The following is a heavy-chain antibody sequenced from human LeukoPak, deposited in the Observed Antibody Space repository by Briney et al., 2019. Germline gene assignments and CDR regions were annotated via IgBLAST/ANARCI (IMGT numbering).Heavy chain of an antibody. D-gene: IGHD6-19*01. J-gene: IGHJ3*02. CDR1: GGSFSGYY. Sequence: SETLSLTCAVYGGSFSGYYWSWIRQPPGKGLEWIGEINHSGSTNYNPSLKSRVTISVDTSKNQFSLKLSSVTAADTAVYYCAGIAVTGSGGAFDIWGQGTMVTVSS. CDR2: INHSGST. V-gene: IGHV4-34*01. CDR3: AGIAVTGSGGAFDI.